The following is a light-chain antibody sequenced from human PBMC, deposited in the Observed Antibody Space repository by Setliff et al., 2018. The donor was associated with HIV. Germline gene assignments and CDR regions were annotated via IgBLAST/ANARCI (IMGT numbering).Light chain of an antibody. CDR3: SSYTIETSYV. CDR1: SSDIGLYNF. Sequence: VLTQPASVSGSPGQSITISCTGISSDIGLYNFVSWYQQHPGKAPKLIIYEVNNRPSGVSSRFSGSKSGNTASLTISGLQAEDEADYYCSSYTIETSYVFGTGTKVTVL. CDR2: EVN. J-gene: IGLJ1*01. V-gene: IGLV2-14*01.